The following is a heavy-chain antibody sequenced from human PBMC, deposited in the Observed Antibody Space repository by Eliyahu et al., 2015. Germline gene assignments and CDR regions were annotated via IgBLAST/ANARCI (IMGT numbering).Heavy chain of an antibody. Sequence: QVQLQESGPGLVKPSGTLSLXCXVSGXSIXXSTWWXWLRQPPGKGLEWIGEIYHSGSTNYNPSLKSRVTISVDKSKNQFSLKLSSVTAADTAVYYCARVGAEGLIRGGFFDYWGQGTLVTVSS. V-gene: IGHV4-4*02. CDR3: ARVGAEGLIRGGFFDY. D-gene: IGHD6-13*01. CDR2: IYHSGST. J-gene: IGHJ4*02. CDR1: GXSIXXSTW.